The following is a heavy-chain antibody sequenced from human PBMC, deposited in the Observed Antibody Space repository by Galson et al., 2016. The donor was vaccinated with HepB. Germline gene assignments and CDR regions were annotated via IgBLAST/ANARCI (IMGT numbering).Heavy chain of an antibody. J-gene: IGHJ6*02. D-gene: IGHD1-26*01. V-gene: IGHV3-74*01. CDR3: ETGGGRRSKYYGMDV. CDR1: GFTFRNHW. Sequence: SPRLSCAASGFTFRNHWMHWVRRAPGKGLVWVSRIASDGITTAYADSVKGRFTISRDNAKNTLYLQMNSLSAEGTAVYYCETGGGRRSKYYGMDVWGHGTMVTVSS. CDR2: IASDGITT.